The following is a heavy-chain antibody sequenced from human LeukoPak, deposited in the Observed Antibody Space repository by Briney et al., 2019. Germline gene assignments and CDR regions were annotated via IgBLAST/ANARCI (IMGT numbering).Heavy chain of an antibody. CDR3: ARLDDSVSKLFDY. CDR1: GYTLTGFG. CDR2: IYPGDSDT. D-gene: IGHD3-16*01. V-gene: IGHV5-51*01. J-gene: IGHJ4*02. Sequence: GESRDSSVKCPGYTLTGFGCGGSAQMPGKGLEWMGIIYPGDSDTRYSPSFQGQVTISADKSISTAYLQWSSLKASDTAMYYWARLDDSVSKLFDYSGQPTLVTVSS.